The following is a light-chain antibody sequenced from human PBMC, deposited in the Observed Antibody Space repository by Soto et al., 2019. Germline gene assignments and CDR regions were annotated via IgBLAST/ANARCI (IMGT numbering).Light chain of an antibody. CDR2: EVS. Sequence: QSVLTQPASVSGSPGQSITISCTGTSSDVGRYNYVSWYQQHPGKAPKLMIYEVSNRPSGVSNRFSASKSGNTASLTISGLQAEDEADYYCNSYTSSTTWVFGGGTKLTVL. V-gene: IGLV2-14*01. J-gene: IGLJ3*02. CDR3: NSYTSSTTWV. CDR1: SSDVGRYNY.